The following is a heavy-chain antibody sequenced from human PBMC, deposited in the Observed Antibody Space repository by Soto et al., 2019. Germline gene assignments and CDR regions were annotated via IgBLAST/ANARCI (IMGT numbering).Heavy chain of an antibody. CDR2: IIPIFGTT. CDR3: ARGGVVITGYGSDV. J-gene: IGHJ6*02. Sequence: SVKVSCKASGGTFSSYAISWVRQAHGQGLEWMGGIIPIFGTTNYAQKFQGRVTITADRSTSTAYMGLRSLRSEDTAVYYCARGGVVITGYGSDVWGQGTTVTVSS. D-gene: IGHD3-22*01. V-gene: IGHV1-69*06. CDR1: GGTFSSYA.